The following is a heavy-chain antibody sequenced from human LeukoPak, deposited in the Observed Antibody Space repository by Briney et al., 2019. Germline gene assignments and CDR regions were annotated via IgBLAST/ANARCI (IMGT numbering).Heavy chain of an antibody. V-gene: IGHV1-18*04. CDR3: ARLDSSSWSFDY. J-gene: IGHJ4*02. CDR2: ISACNGNT. Sequence: ASVKVSCKVSGYTFTSYGISWVRQAPGQGLEWMGWISACNGNTNYAQKLQGRVTMTTDTSTSTAYMELRSLRSDDTAVYYCARLDSSSWSFDYWGQGTLVTVSS. D-gene: IGHD6-13*01. CDR1: GYTFTSYG.